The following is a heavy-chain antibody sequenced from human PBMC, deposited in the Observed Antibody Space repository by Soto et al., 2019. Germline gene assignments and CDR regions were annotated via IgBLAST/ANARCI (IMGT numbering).Heavy chain of an antibody. CDR2: ISYDGTNK. CDR3: ARGDSNSWSDY. CDR1: GFTFRNYA. D-gene: IGHD6-13*01. Sequence: QVQLVESGGGVVQPGRSLRLSCAASGFTFRNYAMDWVRQAPGKGLEWVAVISYDGTNKYYADSVKGRFTISRDNSKNTPSLQMNSLRAEEMAVYYCARGDSNSWSDYWGQGTLVTVSS. V-gene: IGHV3-30*01. J-gene: IGHJ4*02.